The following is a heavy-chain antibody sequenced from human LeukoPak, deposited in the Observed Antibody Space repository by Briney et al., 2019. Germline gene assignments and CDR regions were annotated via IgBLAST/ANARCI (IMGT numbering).Heavy chain of an antibody. J-gene: IGHJ4*02. CDR3: AKGTPYVSHTEADY. V-gene: IGHV3-23*01. Sequence: GGSLRLSCAASGFTFSSYGMHWVRQAPGKGLEWVSAISGSGGSTYCADSVKGRFTISRDNSKNTLYLQMNSLRAEDTAVYYCAKGTPYVSHTEADYWGQGTLVTVSS. D-gene: IGHD4-23*01. CDR1: GFTFSSYG. CDR2: ISGSGGST.